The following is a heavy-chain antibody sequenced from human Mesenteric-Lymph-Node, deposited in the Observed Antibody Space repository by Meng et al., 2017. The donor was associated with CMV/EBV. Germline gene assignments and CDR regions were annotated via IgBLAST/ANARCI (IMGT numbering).Heavy chain of an antibody. Sequence: ASVKVSCKASGYTFTGYYMHWVRQAPGQGLEWMGWINPNSGGTNYAQKFQGRVTMTRDTSMSTAYMELSRLRSDDTAVYYCARNVGCCTSISCYKFGSWGQGTLVTVSS. CDR2: INPNSGGT. CDR1: GYTFTGYY. CDR3: ARNVGCCTSISCYKFGS. D-gene: IGHD2-2*02. V-gene: IGHV1-2*02. J-gene: IGHJ4*02.